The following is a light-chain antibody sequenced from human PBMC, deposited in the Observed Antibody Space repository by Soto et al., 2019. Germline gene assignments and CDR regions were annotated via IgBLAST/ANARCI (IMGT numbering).Light chain of an antibody. V-gene: IGKV1-39*01. Sequence: DIQMTQSPSTLSASVGDRVTITCRARQILNNRLSWYQQKPGKAPNLLISGAFNLQSGVPSRFGGGGSGTDFTLTISSLQPEDGATYYCQQSYITLYSFGQGTRLEIK. J-gene: IGKJ2*01. CDR1: QILNNR. CDR2: GAF. CDR3: QQSYITLYS.